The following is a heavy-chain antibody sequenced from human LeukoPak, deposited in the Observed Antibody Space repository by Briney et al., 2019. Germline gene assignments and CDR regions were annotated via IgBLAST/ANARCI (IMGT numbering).Heavy chain of an antibody. Sequence: GGSLRLSCTASGFTFSSYAMTWVRQAPGKGLKWVSGISGSGGSTYYADSVKGRFTISRDNSKNTLYLQMNSLIAEDTAVYYCAKGGEGTAARPNAFDIWGQGTMVTVSS. CDR2: ISGSGGST. D-gene: IGHD6-6*01. V-gene: IGHV3-23*01. J-gene: IGHJ3*02. CDR1: GFTFSSYA. CDR3: AKGGEGTAARPNAFDI.